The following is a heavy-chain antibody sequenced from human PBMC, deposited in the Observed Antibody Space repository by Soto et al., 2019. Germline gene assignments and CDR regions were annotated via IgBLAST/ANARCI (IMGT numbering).Heavy chain of an antibody. CDR3: ARGYRADCRYAMKV. CDR2: IIPMFGIG. CDR1: GGSFSKYG. Sequence: QVQLVQSGAEVKMPGSSVRVSCKASGGSFSKYGISWVRQAPGQGLEWMGGIIPMFGIGNYAEKFLGRVTITADESTSTSHMELSSLRSEATAVYFCARGYRADCRYAMKVWRQGTTVTVS. V-gene: IGHV1-69*01. J-gene: IGHJ6*01. D-gene: IGHD2-21*02.